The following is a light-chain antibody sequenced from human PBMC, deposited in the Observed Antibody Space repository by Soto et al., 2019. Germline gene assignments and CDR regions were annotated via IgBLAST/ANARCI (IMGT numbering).Light chain of an antibody. CDR3: LQDYNYPFT. CDR2: GAS. V-gene: IGKV1-6*01. CDR1: QDIRKD. J-gene: IGKJ2*01. Sequence: AIRMTQSPSSLSASVGDRVTITCRASQDIRKDLAWYQQKPGKAPQILIYGASTLQTGVASRFSGSGSATDFTLTISSLQPEDSAAYYCLQDYNYPFTFCQGTKVDIK.